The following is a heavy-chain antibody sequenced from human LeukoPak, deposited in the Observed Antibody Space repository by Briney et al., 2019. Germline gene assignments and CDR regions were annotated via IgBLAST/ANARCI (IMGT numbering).Heavy chain of an antibody. CDR2: ISAYNGNT. CDR3: ARDYRRRLWFGELLLRGDTDAFDI. J-gene: IGHJ3*02. CDR1: GYTFTSYG. Sequence: ASVKVSCKASGYTFTSYGISWVRQATGQGLEWMGWISAYNGNTNYAQKLQGRVTMTTDTSTSTAYMELRSLRSDDTAVYYCARDYRRRLWFGELLLRGDTDAFDIWGQGTMVTVSS. D-gene: IGHD3-10*01. V-gene: IGHV1-18*04.